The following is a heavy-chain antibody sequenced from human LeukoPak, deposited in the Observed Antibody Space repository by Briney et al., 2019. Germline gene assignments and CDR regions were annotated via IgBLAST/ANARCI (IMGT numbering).Heavy chain of an antibody. CDR1: GYTFTGYY. Sequence: ASVKVSCKASGYTFTGYYMHWVRQAPGQGLGWMGWINPNSGGTNYAQKFQGRVTMTRDTSISTAYMELSRLRSDDMAVYYCARDSLLAAFDIWGQGTMVTVSS. V-gene: IGHV1-2*02. CDR3: ARDSLLAAFDI. D-gene: IGHD1-26*01. J-gene: IGHJ3*02. CDR2: INPNSGGT.